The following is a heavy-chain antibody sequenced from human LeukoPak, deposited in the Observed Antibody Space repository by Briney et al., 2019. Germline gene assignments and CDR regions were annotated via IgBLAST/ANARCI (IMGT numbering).Heavy chain of an antibody. CDR3: ARGLGGWFGEVGAFDI. CDR2: IYSGGST. Sequence: PGGSLRLSCAASGFTVSSNYMSWVRQAPGKGLEWASVIYSGGSTNYADSVKGRFTISRDTSKNTLYLQMNSLRGEDTAVYYCARGLGGWFGEVGAFDIWGQGTMVIVSS. CDR1: GFTVSSNY. V-gene: IGHV3-66*01. D-gene: IGHD3-10*01. J-gene: IGHJ3*02.